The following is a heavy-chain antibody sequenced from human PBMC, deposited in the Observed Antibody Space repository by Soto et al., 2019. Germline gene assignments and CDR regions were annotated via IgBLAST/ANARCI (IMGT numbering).Heavy chain of an antibody. D-gene: IGHD4-4*01. CDR1: GFRFSTYD. J-gene: IGHJ6*02. Sequence: DVQLLESGGGLVQPGGSLRLSCAASGFRFSTYDMSWVRQAPGKGLEWGSGMSGSGSGTYYADSVTGRFTISRDNSKNTLYLQMNRLSAEDTAVYYCVRQAKLTTVTANVGYYYGLDVWGQGTTVTVSS. V-gene: IGHV3-23*01. CDR2: MSGSGSGT. CDR3: VRQAKLTTVTANVGYYYGLDV.